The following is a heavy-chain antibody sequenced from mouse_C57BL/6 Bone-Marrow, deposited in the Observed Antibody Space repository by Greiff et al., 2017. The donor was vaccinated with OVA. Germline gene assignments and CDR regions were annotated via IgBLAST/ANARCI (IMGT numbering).Heavy chain of an antibody. J-gene: IGHJ2*01. Sequence: VKLMESGAELVRPGTSVKVSCKASGYAFTNYLIEWVKQRPGQGLEWIGVINPGSGGTNYNEKFKGKATLTADKSSSTAYMQLSSLTSEDAAVYFCARALASDYWGQGTTLTVSS. CDR1: GYAFTNYL. V-gene: IGHV1-54*01. CDR2: INPGSGGT. CDR3: ARALASDY. D-gene: IGHD4-1*01.